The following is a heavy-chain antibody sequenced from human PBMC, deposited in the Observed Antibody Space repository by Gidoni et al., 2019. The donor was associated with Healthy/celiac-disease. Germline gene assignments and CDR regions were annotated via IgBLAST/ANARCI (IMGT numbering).Heavy chain of an antibody. CDR2: ISSSSSTI. CDR1: GFPFSSYS. CDR3: ARDGAYDFWSGYYEGPSDY. J-gene: IGHJ4*02. D-gene: IGHD3-3*01. V-gene: IGHV3-48*02. Sequence: EVQLVESGGGLVQPGGSLRLSCAASGFPFSSYSMNWVRQAPGKGLEWVSYISSSSSTIYYADSVKGRFTISRDNAKNSLYLQMNSLRDEDTAVYYCARDGAYDFWSGYYEGPSDYWGQGTLVTVSS.